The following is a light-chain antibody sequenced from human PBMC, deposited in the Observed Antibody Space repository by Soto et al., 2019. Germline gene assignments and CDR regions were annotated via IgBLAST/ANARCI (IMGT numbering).Light chain of an antibody. J-gene: IGKJ2*01. CDR3: QQCHNLYA. V-gene: IGKV3-15*01. Sequence: EIVVTQSPSTLYVSQGERATLSCRASQTISRNLAWYQQKPGQPPRLLIYAASTSATATPARFSGSGSGTEFPITSSRLQSEDFAVYYCQQCHNLYALGQGTKLVIK. CDR2: AAS. CDR1: QTISRN.